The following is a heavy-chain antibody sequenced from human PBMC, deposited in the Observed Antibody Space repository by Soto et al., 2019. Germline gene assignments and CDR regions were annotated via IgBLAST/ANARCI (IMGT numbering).Heavy chain of an antibody. CDR2: ISWNSGSI. CDR1: GFTFDDYA. J-gene: IGHJ3*02. Sequence: GGSLRLSCAASGFTFDDYAMHWVRQAPGKGLEWVSGISWNSGSIGYADSVKGRFTISRDNAKNSLYLQMNSLRAEDTALYYCAKTWDCSSTSCYRSAFDIWGQGTMVTVSS. D-gene: IGHD2-2*01. CDR3: AKTWDCSSTSCYRSAFDI. V-gene: IGHV3-9*01.